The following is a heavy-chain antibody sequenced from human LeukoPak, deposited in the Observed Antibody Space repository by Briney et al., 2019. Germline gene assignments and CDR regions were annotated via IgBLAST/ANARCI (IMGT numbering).Heavy chain of an antibody. V-gene: IGHV3-21*05. D-gene: IGHD4-11*01. CDR1: GFTFSSYG. J-gene: IGHJ3*02. CDR2: ISSSSIYI. CDR3: ARGYNNYGYVFDI. Sequence: PGGSLRLSCAASGFTFSSYGMTWVRQAPGKGLEWVSYISSSSIYIYYADSVKGRFTISRDNAKNSLYLQMNSLRAEDTAVYYCARGYNNYGYVFDIWGQGTVVTVSS.